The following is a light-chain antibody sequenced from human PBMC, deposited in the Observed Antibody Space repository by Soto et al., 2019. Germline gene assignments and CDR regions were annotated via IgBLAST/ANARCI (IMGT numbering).Light chain of an antibody. CDR3: QQRDSGLS. CDR1: QRIGTS. CDR2: DSS. V-gene: IGKV3-11*01. J-gene: IGKJ4*01. Sequence: EIILTQSPATLSLSPGERATLSCRASQRIGTSLAWYQQIPGQAPRLLIYDSSNRAPGIPARFSGSGSGTDFTLTISSLEPEDFGVFYCQQRDSGLSFGGGTRMEI.